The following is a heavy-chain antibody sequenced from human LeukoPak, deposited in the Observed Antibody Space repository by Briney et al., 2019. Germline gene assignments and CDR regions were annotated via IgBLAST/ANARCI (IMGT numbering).Heavy chain of an antibody. CDR1: GFTFSSYW. V-gene: IGHV3-74*01. Sequence: GGSLRLSCAASGFTFSSYWMHWVRQAPGKGLVWVSRINSDGSSTSYTDSVKGRFTISRDNSKNTLYLQMNSLRPEDTAVYYCARDQRSESYYPWGWFDPWGQGTLVTVSS. J-gene: IGHJ5*02. CDR2: INSDGSST. CDR3: ARDQRSESYYPWGWFDP. D-gene: IGHD1-26*01.